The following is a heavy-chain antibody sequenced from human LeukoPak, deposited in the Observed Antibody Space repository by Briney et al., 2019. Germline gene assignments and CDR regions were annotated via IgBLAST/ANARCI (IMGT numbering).Heavy chain of an antibody. Sequence: QSGGSLRLSCAASGFTFSNYGMHWLRQAPGKGLEWVAVIWYDGSIKFYADSVKGRFTISRDNSKNTLYLQMNSLRAEDTALYYCAKDGNWNHGFDPWGQGTLVTVSS. D-gene: IGHD1-14*01. CDR3: AKDGNWNHGFDP. V-gene: IGHV3-33*06. CDR2: IWYDGSIK. CDR1: GFTFSNYG. J-gene: IGHJ5*02.